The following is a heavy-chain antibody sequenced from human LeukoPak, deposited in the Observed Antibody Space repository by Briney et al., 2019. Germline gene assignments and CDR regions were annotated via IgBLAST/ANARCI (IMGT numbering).Heavy chain of an antibody. V-gene: IGHV4-34*01. D-gene: IGHD3-3*01. CDR2: INHSGST. J-gene: IGHJ4*02. CDR1: GGSFSGYY. CDR3: ARAWRPTYYDFWSGYGY. Sequence: SETLSLTCAVYGGSFSGYYWSWIRQPPGKGLEWIGEINHSGSTNYNPPLKSRVTISVDTSKNQFSLKLSSVTAADTAVYYCARAWRPTYYDFWSGYGYWGQGTLVTVSS.